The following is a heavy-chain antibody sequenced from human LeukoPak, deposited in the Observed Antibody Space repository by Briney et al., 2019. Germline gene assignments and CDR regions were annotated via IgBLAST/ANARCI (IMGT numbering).Heavy chain of an antibody. CDR2: IIPILGIA. CDR1: GGTFSSYA. D-gene: IGHD2-15*01. CDR3: AREICSGGSCYPDY. J-gene: IGHJ4*02. Sequence: SVKVSCKASGGTFSSYAISWVRQAPGQGLEWMGRIIPILGIANYAQKFQGRVTITADKSTSTAYMELSSLRSEDTAVYYCAREICSGGSCYPDYWGQGTLVTVSS. V-gene: IGHV1-69*04.